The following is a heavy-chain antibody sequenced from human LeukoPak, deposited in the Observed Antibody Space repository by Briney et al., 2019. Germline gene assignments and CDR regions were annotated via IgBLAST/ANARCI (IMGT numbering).Heavy chain of an antibody. Sequence: GASVKVSCKASGYTFTTYNINWVRQASGQGLEYMGWMNPNSANTGYAQKFQGRVAITSNTSISTAYMELSSLTSEDTAVYFCARALGAVAGPDDAFDIWGQGTMVTVSS. CDR1: GYTFTTYN. J-gene: IGHJ3*02. CDR2: MNPNSANT. V-gene: IGHV1-8*03. CDR3: ARALGAVAGPDDAFDI. D-gene: IGHD6-19*01.